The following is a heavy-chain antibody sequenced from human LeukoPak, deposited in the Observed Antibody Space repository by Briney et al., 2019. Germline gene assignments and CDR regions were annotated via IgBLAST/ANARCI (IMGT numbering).Heavy chain of an antibody. V-gene: IGHV4-34*01. Sequence: SETLSLTCGVSGGTFSDYYWSWIRQSPEKGLEWIGDINHRGITNYHPSLKSRVAISVDTSKKQFSLHFYSMTVADTAVYYCARGQTVLRFDPWGQGTLVTVSS. D-gene: IGHD5-12*01. J-gene: IGHJ5*02. CDR1: GGTFSDYY. CDR3: ARGQTVLRFDP. CDR2: INHRGIT.